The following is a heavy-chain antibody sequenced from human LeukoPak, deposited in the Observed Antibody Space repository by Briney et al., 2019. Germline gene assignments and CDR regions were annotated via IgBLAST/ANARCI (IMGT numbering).Heavy chain of an antibody. CDR2: IYYSGST. V-gene: IGHV4-39*01. CDR3: ARVTAYYYGSGSHLVLDY. J-gene: IGHJ4*02. CDR1: GGSISSSSYY. D-gene: IGHD3-10*01. Sequence: SKTLSLTCTVSGGSISSSSYYWGWIRQPPGKGLEWIGSIYYSGSTYYNPSLKSRVTISVDTSKNQFSLKLSSVTAADTAVYYCARVTAYYYGSGSHLVLDYWGQGTLVTVSS.